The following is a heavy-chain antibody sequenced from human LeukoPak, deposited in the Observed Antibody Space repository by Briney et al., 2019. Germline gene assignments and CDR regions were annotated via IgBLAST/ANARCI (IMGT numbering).Heavy chain of an antibody. Sequence: GGSLRLSCAASGFSFSTYTMNWVSQAPGKGLEWVSSISSSSSYIYYADSVKGRFTISRDNAKNSLYLQMNSLRAEDTAVYYCERDGGYSGYDSDYWGQGTLVTASS. CDR3: ERDGGYSGYDSDY. V-gene: IGHV3-21*01. D-gene: IGHD5-12*01. CDR1: GFSFSTYT. J-gene: IGHJ4*02. CDR2: ISSSSSYI.